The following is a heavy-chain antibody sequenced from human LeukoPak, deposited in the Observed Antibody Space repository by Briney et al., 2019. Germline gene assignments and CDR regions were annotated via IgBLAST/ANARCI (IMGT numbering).Heavy chain of an antibody. D-gene: IGHD3-10*01. CDR1: GYTFTSYY. V-gene: IGHV1-2*02. CDR2: INPNSGGT. Sequence: GASVKVSCKASGYTFTSYYMHWVRQAPGQGLEWMGWINPNSGGTNYAQKFQGRVTMTRDTSISTAYMELSRLRSDDTAVYYCARGLITMVRGVMAGYWGQGTLVTVSS. J-gene: IGHJ4*02. CDR3: ARGLITMVRGVMAGY.